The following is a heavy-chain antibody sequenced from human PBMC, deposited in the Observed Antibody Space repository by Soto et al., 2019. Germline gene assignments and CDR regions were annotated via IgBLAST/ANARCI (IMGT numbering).Heavy chain of an antibody. D-gene: IGHD3-22*01. CDR1: GFPFSSYS. V-gene: IGHV3-23*01. J-gene: IGHJ4*02. Sequence: EVQLLESGGGLVQPGGSVRLSCAASGFPFSSYSMSWVRQAPGKGLEWVSAISGNGAETSYAASVRGRFTISRDNSRDTLYLQMSSLRAEDTAVYYCVKSRAKYISSGYSFDYWGQGTLVTVSS. CDR2: ISGNGAET. CDR3: VKSRAKYISSGYSFDY.